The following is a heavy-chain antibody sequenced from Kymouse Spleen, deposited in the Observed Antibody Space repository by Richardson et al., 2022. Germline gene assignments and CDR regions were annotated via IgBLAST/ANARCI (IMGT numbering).Heavy chain of an antibody. Sequence: QVQLQQWGAGLLKPSETLSLTCAVYGGSFSGYYWSWIRQPPGKGLEWIGEINHSGSTNYNPSLKSRVTISVDTSKNQFSLKLSSVTAADTAVYYCARGIAARSYYYYYGMDVWGQGTTVTVSS. J-gene: IGHJ6*02. CDR2: INHSGST. D-gene: IGHD6-6*01. V-gene: IGHV4-34*01. CDR1: GGSFSGYY. CDR3: ARGIAARSYYYYYGMDV.